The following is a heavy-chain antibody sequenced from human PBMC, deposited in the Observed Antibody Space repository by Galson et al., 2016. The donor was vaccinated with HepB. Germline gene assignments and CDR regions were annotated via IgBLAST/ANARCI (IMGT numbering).Heavy chain of an antibody. Sequence: SETLSLTCTVSGGSISDYRWSWIRQPPGKGLEWVGYIHYIGGTHYNPSLKSRVTISFDTSKNQVSLKLTSVTASDTAVYFCARQYNMIFDPWGQGTLVTVSS. D-gene: IGHD1-1*01. J-gene: IGHJ5*02. CDR3: ARQYNMIFDP. V-gene: IGHV4-59*08. CDR1: GGSISDYR. CDR2: IHYIGGT.